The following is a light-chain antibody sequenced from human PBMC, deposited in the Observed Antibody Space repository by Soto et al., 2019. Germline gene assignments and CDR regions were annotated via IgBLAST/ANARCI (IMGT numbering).Light chain of an antibody. CDR3: QQLFIYPPT. J-gene: IGKJ3*01. V-gene: IGKV1-39*01. CDR2: GAS. Sequence: IQMTQSPRSLSASVGDRVTITCRASQSIGVHLNWYLQKPGKAPKLLIYGASTLQSGVPSRFGGSGSETDFTLTVSSLQPEDFATYYCQQLFIYPPTFGPGTKVDIK. CDR1: QSIGVH.